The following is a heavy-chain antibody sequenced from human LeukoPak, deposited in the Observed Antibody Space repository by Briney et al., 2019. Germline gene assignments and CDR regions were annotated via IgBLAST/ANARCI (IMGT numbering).Heavy chain of an antibody. V-gene: IGHV4-39*07. CDR1: GGSISSSSYY. Sequence: SETLSLTCTVSGGSISSSSYYWGWIRQPPGKGLEWIGSIYYSGSTYYNPSLKSRVTISVDTSKNQFSLKLSSVTAADTAVYYCARGRQLLDFDYWGQGTLVPVSS. CDR2: IYYSGST. D-gene: IGHD2-2*01. CDR3: ARGRQLLDFDY. J-gene: IGHJ4*02.